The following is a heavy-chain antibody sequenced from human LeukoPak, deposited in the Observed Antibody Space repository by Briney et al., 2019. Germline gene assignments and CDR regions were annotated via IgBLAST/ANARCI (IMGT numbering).Heavy chain of an antibody. CDR2: INHSGST. V-gene: IGHV4-39*07. CDR1: GGSISSGGYF. D-gene: IGHD6-25*01. Sequence: SETLSLTCTVSGGSISSGGYFWSWIRQPPGKGLEWIGEINHSGSTNYNPSLKSRVTISVDTSKNQFSLKLSSVTAADTAVYYCARGGPHYLARLDPFDFWGQGTLVTVSS. J-gene: IGHJ4*02. CDR3: ARGGPHYLARLDPFDF.